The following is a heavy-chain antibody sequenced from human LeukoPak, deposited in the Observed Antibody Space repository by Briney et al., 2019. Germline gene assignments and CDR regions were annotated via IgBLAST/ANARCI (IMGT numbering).Heavy chain of an antibody. CDR3: ARDAVLRYFDWLLPNGMDV. V-gene: IGHV4-4*07. CDR1: GGSISSYY. D-gene: IGHD3-9*01. Sequence: SETLSLTCTVSGGSISSYYWSWIRQPAGKGLEWIGRIYTSGSTNYNPSLKSRVTMSVDTSKNQFSLKLSSVTAADTAVYYCARDAVLRYFDWLLPNGMDVWGQGTTVTVSS. J-gene: IGHJ6*02. CDR2: IYTSGST.